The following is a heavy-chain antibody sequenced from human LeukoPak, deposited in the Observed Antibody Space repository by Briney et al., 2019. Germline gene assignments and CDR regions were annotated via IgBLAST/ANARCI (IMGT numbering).Heavy chain of an antibody. CDR1: GFTFRNAW. CDR2: IKSKADGGTT. V-gene: IGHV3-15*01. CDR3: TTDARGMITFGGVIVIGY. D-gene: IGHD3-16*02. J-gene: IGHJ4*02. Sequence: GGSLRLSCEASGFTFRNAWMTWVRQAPGKGLEWVGRIKSKADGGTTDYAAPVKGRFTISRDDSKTTLYLQMNSLKTEDTAVYYCTTDARGMITFGGVIVIGYWGQGTLVTVSS.